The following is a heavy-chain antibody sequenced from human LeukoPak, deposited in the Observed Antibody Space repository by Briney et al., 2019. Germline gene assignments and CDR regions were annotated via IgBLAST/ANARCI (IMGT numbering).Heavy chain of an antibody. V-gene: IGHV3-48*04. CDR1: GFTFGTFW. CDR3: AKDAHGYYYDSSGYYYYFDY. CDR2: ISSSGSMI. Sequence: GGSLRLSCEASGFTFGTFWMSWVRQAPGKGLEWVSYISSSGSMIYYADSVKGRFTISRDNAKNSLYLQMNSLRAEDTAVYYCAKDAHGYYYDSSGYYYYFDYWGQGTLVTVSS. J-gene: IGHJ4*02. D-gene: IGHD3-22*01.